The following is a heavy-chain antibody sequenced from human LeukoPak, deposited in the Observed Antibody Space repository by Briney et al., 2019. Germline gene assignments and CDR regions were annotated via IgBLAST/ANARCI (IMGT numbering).Heavy chain of an antibody. CDR3: ARGGRFTMVRGVTNWFDP. D-gene: IGHD3-10*01. V-gene: IGHV3-21*01. J-gene: IGHJ5*02. Sequence: PGGSLRLSCAASGFTFSSYSMNWVRQAPGKGLEWVSSISSSSYIYYADSVKGRFTISRDNAKNSLYLQMNSLRAEDTAVYYCARGGRFTMVRGVTNWFDPWGQGTLVTVSS. CDR1: GFTFSSYS. CDR2: ISSSSYI.